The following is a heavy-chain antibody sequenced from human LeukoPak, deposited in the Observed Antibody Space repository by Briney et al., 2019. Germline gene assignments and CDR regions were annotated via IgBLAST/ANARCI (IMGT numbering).Heavy chain of an antibody. CDR1: RYTLTELS. CDR2: FDPEDGET. CDR3: ATDSSGWPYFYFDY. D-gene: IGHD6-19*01. V-gene: IGHV1-24*01. J-gene: IGHJ4*02. Sequence: ASVKVSCKVSRYTLTELSMHWVRQAPGKGLEWMGGFDPEDGETIYAQRFQGRVTMTEDTSTDTAYMELSSLRSEDTAVYYCATDSSGWPYFYFDYWGQGTLVTVSS.